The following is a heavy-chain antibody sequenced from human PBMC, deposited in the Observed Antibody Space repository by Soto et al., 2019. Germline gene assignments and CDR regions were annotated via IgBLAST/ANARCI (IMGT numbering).Heavy chain of an antibody. D-gene: IGHD6-19*01. CDR1: GFTFSNYD. CDR3: ARGAGPSDSGRH. J-gene: IGHJ1*01. V-gene: IGHV3-23*01. Sequence: PGGSLRLSCAASGFTFSNYDMNWVRQAPGEGLEWVSSITGSGGSTYYADSVKGRYTISRDNSKNTLFLQLSSLRAEDTAVYYCARGAGPSDSGRHWGQGTLVTVSS. CDR2: ITGSGGST.